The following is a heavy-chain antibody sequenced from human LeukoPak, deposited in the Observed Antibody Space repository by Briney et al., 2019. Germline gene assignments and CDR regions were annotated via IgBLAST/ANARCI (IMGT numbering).Heavy chain of an antibody. V-gene: IGHV4-4*02. CDR2: IYHSGST. CDR3: ARDGGYGSGSYSGGYFDY. CDR1: GGSISSSNW. Sequence: SETLSLTCAVSGGSISSSNWWSWVRQPPGKGLEWIGEIYHSGSTNYNPSLKSRVTISVDKSKNQFSLKLSSVTAADAAVYYCARDGGYGSGSYSGGYFDYWGQGTLVTVSS. D-gene: IGHD3-10*01. J-gene: IGHJ4*02.